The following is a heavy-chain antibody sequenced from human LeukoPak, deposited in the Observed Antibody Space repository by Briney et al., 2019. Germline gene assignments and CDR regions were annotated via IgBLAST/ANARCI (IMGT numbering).Heavy chain of an antibody. CDR1: GGSISSYY. V-gene: IGHV4-59*01. D-gene: IGHD3-3*01. J-gene: IGHJ6*02. CDR2: IYYSGST. CDR3: ARLGVLRFLEWPNYGMDV. Sequence: SETLSLTCTVSGGSISSYYWSWIRQPPGKGLEWIGYIYYSGSTNYNPSLKSRVTISVDTSKNQLSLKLSSVTAADTAVYYCARLGVLRFLEWPNYGMDVWGRGTTVTVSS.